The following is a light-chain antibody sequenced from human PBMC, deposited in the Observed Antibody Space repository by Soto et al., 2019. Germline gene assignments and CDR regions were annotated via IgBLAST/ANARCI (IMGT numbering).Light chain of an antibody. Sequence: DIQMTQSPSSLSASVGDRVTITCRASQSISSYLNWYQQKPGKAPKLLIYAASSLQSGVPSRFSGSGSGTDFTLSISSLQPDDFSTYYCQQSYCTPPWTFGQGTKVEIK. J-gene: IGKJ1*01. V-gene: IGKV1-39*01. CDR2: AAS. CDR3: QQSYCTPPWT. CDR1: QSISSY.